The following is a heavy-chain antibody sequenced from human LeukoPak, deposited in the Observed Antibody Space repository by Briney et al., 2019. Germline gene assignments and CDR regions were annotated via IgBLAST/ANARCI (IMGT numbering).Heavy chain of an antibody. CDR2: IKQDESEK. D-gene: IGHD3-10*01. Sequence: GRSLRLSCEASGFTFNNYWMRWFRQPPGKGLEWGANIKQDESEKSYVDSVKGRFTISRDNVKNSLYLQMNSLRAEDTAVYSCARVNDYDSGSLYRPIDYWGQGTLVTVSS. CDR1: GFTFNNYW. J-gene: IGHJ4*02. CDR3: ARVNDYDSGSLYRPIDY. V-gene: IGHV3-7*01.